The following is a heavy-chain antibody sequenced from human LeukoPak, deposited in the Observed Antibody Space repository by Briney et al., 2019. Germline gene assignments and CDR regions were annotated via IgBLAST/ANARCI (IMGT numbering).Heavy chain of an antibody. V-gene: IGHV3-7*01. D-gene: IGHD4-17*01. CDR3: ARVIDGAIDY. CDR2: VAQDGSAQ. J-gene: IGHJ4*02. CDR1: GFTFSVYL. Sequence: GGSLRLSCAASGFTFSVYLMTWVRQAPGKGLEWLANVAQDGSAQNYVDSLEGRFTVSRDNPRNTLYLQMHSLRAEDAAVYYCARVIDGAIDYWGQGTLVTVSS.